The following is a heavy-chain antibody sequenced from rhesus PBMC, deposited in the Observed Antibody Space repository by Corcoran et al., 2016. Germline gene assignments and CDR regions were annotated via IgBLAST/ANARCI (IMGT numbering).Heavy chain of an antibody. V-gene: IGHV4-147*01. CDR3: ASSTGDFDY. J-gene: IGHJ4*01. CDR2: SYGGSGST. CDR1: GGSISSTY. Sequence: QVQLQESGPGLVKPSETLSLTCAVSGGSISSTYWSWIRQPPGKGLEWIGDSYGGSGSTSYNPSLKSRVTISTDTSKNQFSLKLSSVTAADTAVYYCASSTGDFDYWGQGVLVTVSS. D-gene: IGHD7-45*01.